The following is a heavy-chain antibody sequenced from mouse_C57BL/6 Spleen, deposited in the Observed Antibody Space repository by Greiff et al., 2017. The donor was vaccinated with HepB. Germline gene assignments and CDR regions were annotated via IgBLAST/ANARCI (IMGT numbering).Heavy chain of an antibody. CDR2: IYPGDGDT. V-gene: IGHV1-80*01. J-gene: IGHJ3*01. CDR1: GYAFSSYW. Sequence: VQLQQSGAELVKPGASVKISCKASGYAFSSYWMNWVKQRPGKGLEWIGQIYPGDGDTNYNGKFKGKATLTADKSASTAYMHLSSLTSEDSAVYFWARGQDWDGAWFAYWGQGTRVTGSA. CDR3: ARGQDWDGAWFAY. D-gene: IGHD4-1*01.